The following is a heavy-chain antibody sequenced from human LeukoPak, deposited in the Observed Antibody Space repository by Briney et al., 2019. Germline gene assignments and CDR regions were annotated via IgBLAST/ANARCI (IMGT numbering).Heavy chain of an antibody. Sequence: GGSLRLSCAASGFTFSNYGMHWVRQAPGKGLEWVTFISYDGSNKYYADSVKGRFTISGDNSKNTLYLQMNSLRAEDTAVYYCAKDPQAAAVAGPDYWGQGTLVTVSS. CDR1: GFTFSNYG. V-gene: IGHV3-30*18. D-gene: IGHD6-19*01. CDR3: AKDPQAAAVAGPDY. CDR2: ISYDGSNK. J-gene: IGHJ4*02.